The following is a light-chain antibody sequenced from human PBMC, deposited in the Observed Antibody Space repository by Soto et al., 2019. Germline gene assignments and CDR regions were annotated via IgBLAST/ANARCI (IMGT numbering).Light chain of an antibody. J-gene: IGLJ1*01. CDR1: SSNIGAGYD. CDR3: QSYDSSLSGCYV. CDR2: GNS. V-gene: IGLV1-40*01. Sequence: QSVLTQPPSVSGGPGQRVTISCTGSSSNIGAGYDVHWYQQLPGTAPKLLIYGNSNRPSGVPDRFSGSKSGTSASLAITGLQAEDEADYYCQSYDSSLSGCYVFGTGTKVTVL.